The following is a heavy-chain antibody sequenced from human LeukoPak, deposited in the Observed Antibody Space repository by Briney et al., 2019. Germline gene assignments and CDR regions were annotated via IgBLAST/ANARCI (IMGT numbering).Heavy chain of an antibody. CDR3: ARYAVVTTQFYYYYYMDV. V-gene: IGHV3-7*01. CDR2: IKQDGSEK. Sequence: PGGSLRLSCATSGFTFSSYWMSWVRQAPGKGLEWVANIKQDGSEKYYVDSVKGRFTISRDNAKNSLYLQMNSLRAEDTAGYYCARYAVVTTQFYYYYYMDVWGKGTTVTVSS. D-gene: IGHD2-21*02. CDR1: GFTFSSYW. J-gene: IGHJ6*03.